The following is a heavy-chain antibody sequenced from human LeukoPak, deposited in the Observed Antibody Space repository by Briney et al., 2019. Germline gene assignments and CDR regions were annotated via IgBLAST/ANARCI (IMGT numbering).Heavy chain of an antibody. J-gene: IGHJ4*02. CDR3: ARVATTSSKWSLDY. Sequence: QTGGSLRLSCAASGFTFSAYWMHWVRQSPGKGLVWVSRINSDGSSTSYADSVKGRFTISRDSAKSTLFLQMNSLRAEDTAVYYCARVATTSSKWSLDYWGEGTLVPVSS. D-gene: IGHD2-2*01. V-gene: IGHV3-74*01. CDR2: INSDGSST. CDR1: GFTFSAYW.